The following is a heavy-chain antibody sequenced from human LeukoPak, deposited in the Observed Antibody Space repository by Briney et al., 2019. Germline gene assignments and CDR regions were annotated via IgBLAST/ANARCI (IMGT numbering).Heavy chain of an antibody. CDR3: AKDGQSLVGATPIEFDY. J-gene: IGHJ4*02. CDR1: GFTFSSSA. V-gene: IGHV3-23*01. D-gene: IGHD1-26*01. Sequence: SGGSLRLSCAASGFTFSSSAMSWVRQAPGKGLEWVSSISGSGSGGSTYYADSVKGRFTISRDNSKNTLYLQMNSLRVEDTAVYYCAKDGQSLVGATPIEFDYWGQGTLVTVSS. CDR2: ISGSGSGGST.